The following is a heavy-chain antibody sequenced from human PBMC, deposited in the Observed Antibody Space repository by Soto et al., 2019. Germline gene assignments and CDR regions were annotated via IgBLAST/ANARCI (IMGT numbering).Heavy chain of an antibody. V-gene: IGHV1-69*02. CDR3: ASSFGSGYRAFDY. D-gene: IGHD3-10*01. CDR2: IKPILSMS. CDR1: GDTFTFYS. Sequence: QVQLVQSGAEVKRPGSSVKVSCKASGDTFTFYSINWVRQAPGLGLEWMGRIKPILSMSNYAQRFQGRVTMTADKSTSTAYMELSSRRSEDTAIYYCASSFGSGYRAFDYWGQGALVTVSS. J-gene: IGHJ4*02.